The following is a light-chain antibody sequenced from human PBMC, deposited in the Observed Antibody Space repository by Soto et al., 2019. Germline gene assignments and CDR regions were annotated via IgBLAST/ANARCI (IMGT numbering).Light chain of an antibody. Sequence: QSVLTQPPSASASLGASVNLTCTLSSGHTRNAIAWHQQHPEKGPRYLMKVNSDGTLIKGDGIPDRFSGSSSGTERYLTISSLQSEDEADYYCQAWGTGIGVFGGGTKVTVL. CDR1: SGHTRNA. V-gene: IGLV4-69*01. CDR2: VNSDGTL. CDR3: QAWGTGIGV. J-gene: IGLJ3*02.